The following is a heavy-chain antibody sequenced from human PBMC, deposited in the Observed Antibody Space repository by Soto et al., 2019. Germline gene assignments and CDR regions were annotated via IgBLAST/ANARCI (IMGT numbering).Heavy chain of an antibody. J-gene: IGHJ3*02. V-gene: IGHV3-11*01. CDR3: ARGMRLHLGELSRLPDAFDI. CDR2: ISSSGSTI. CDR1: GFTFSDYY. D-gene: IGHD3-16*02. Sequence: QVQLVESGGGLVKPGGSLRLSCAASGFTFSDYYMSWIRQAPGKGLEWVSYISSSGSTIYYADSVKGRFTISRDNAKNSLYMQMNSLRAEDTAVYYCARGMRLHLGELSRLPDAFDIWGHGTMVTVSS.